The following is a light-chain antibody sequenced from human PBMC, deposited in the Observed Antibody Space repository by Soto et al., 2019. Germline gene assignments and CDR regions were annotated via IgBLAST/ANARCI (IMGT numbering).Light chain of an antibody. CDR2: AAS. V-gene: IGKV1-39*01. CDR3: QQSYSTPYT. Sequence: DIQMTQSPSSLSASVGDRVTITCRASQSISSYLNWYQLKPGKAPKPLIYAASSLQSGVPSRFSGSGSGTDFTLTISSLQPEDFATYYCQQSYSTPYTFGQGTKLEIK. J-gene: IGKJ2*01. CDR1: QSISSY.